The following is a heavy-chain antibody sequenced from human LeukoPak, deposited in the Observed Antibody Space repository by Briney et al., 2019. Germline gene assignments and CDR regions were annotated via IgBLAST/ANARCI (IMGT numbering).Heavy chain of an antibody. CDR1: GFTVSNNY. CDR3: ALPGIAASGTFDY. CDR2: IYSGGTT. D-gene: IGHD6-13*01. V-gene: IGHV3-66*01. J-gene: IGHJ4*02. Sequence: GGSLRLSCAASGFTVSNNYVGWVRQAPGKGLEWVSVIYSGGTTYYADSVKGRFTISRDNSKNTLYLQMNSLRAEDTAVYYCALPGIAASGTFDYWGQGTLVSVSS.